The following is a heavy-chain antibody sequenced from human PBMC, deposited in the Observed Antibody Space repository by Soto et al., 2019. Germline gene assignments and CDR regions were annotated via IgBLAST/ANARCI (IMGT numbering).Heavy chain of an antibody. V-gene: IGHV3-64*01. D-gene: IGHD6-6*01. CDR3: ARSARPDVYSMDV. J-gene: IGHJ6*03. Sequence: EVQLAESGGGLAQPGGSLRLSCAASGFTLSGYAMDWVRQAPGKGLEYVSGISSNGVGTYYANSVQGRFTISRDNSKNTVYLQMGSLRPEDMAVYYCARSARPDVYSMDVWGKGTTVTVSS. CDR1: GFTLSGYA. CDR2: ISSNGVGT.